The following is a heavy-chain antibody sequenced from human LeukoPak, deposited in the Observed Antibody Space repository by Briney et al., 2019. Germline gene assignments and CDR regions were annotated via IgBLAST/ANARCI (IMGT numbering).Heavy chain of an antibody. J-gene: IGHJ4*02. D-gene: IGHD3-16*01. CDR2: IYYSGST. V-gene: IGHV4-59*01. CDR3: ARGPYVYFDY. Sequence: PSETLSLTCTVSGGSISSYYWSWIRQPPGKGLEWIGYIYYSGSTNYSPSLKSRVTISVDTSKNQFSLKLSSVTAADTAVYYCARGPYVYFDYWGQGTLVTVSS. CDR1: GGSISSYY.